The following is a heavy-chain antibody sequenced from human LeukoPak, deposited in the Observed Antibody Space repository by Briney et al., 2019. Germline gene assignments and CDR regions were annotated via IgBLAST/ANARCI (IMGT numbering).Heavy chain of an antibody. Sequence: SEALSLTCSVSGGSLSSYYWSWIRQPAGKPLEWIGRIYPSGSTNHNPYLTSRVTMSIDTSKNQFDLKLSSVTAADTAVYYCAREKYNTGWYNYWGQGTLVTVSS. CDR3: AREKYNTGWYNY. CDR2: IYPSGST. CDR1: GGSLSSYY. D-gene: IGHD6-19*01. J-gene: IGHJ4*02. V-gene: IGHV4-4*07.